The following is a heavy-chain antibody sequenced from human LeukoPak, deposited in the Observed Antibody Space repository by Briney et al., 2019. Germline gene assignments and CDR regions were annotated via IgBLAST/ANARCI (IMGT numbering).Heavy chain of an antibody. CDR1: GGSISSYY. CDR2: IYYSGST. V-gene: IGHV4-59*12. J-gene: IGHJ4*02. Sequence: SETLSLTCTVSGGSISSYYWSWIRQPPGKGLEWIGYIYYSGSTNYNPSLKSRVTISVDTSKNQFSLKLSSVTAADTAVYYCARDAIAVAGTPLDYWGQGTLVTVSS. CDR3: ARDAIAVAGTPLDY. D-gene: IGHD6-19*01.